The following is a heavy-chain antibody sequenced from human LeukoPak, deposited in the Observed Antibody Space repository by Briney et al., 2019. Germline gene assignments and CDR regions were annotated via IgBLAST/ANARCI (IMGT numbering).Heavy chain of an antibody. CDR3: ARSGAAAKRDAFDI. D-gene: IGHD2-2*01. CDR2: INSDGSST. J-gene: IGHJ3*02. V-gene: IGHV3-74*01. CDR1: GFTFSSYW. Sequence: GGSLRLSCTASGFTFSSYWMHWVRQAPGKGLVWVSRINSDGSSTSYADSVKGRFTISRDNAKNTLYLQMNSLRAEDTAVYYCARSGAAAKRDAFDIWGQGTMVTVSS.